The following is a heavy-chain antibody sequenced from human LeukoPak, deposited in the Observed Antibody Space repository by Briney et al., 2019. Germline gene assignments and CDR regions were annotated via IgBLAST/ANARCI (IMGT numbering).Heavy chain of an antibody. CDR3: ARDSSYAQDY. CDR2: IGVSSNTI. Sequence: GGSLRLSCAASGFTFSSYSMNWVRQAPGKGLEWVSYIGVSSNTIYYADFVKGRFTISRDNAKNSLYLQMSSLRDEDTAVYYCARDSSYAQDYWGQGTLVTVTS. D-gene: IGHD2/OR15-2a*01. V-gene: IGHV3-48*02. J-gene: IGHJ4*02. CDR1: GFTFSSYS.